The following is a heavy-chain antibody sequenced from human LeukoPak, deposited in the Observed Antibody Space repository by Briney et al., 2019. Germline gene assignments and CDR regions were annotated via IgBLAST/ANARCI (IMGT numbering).Heavy chain of an antibody. Sequence: SQTLSLTCTVSGGSISSGDYYWSWIRQPPGKGLEWIGYIYYSGSTYYNPSLKSRVTISVDTSKNQFSPKLSSVTAADTAVYYCASSIVVVPAAIRRWGQGTLVTVSS. V-gene: IGHV4-30-4*08. J-gene: IGHJ4*02. CDR2: IYYSGST. CDR1: GGSISSGDYY. CDR3: ASSIVVVPAAIRR. D-gene: IGHD2-2*02.